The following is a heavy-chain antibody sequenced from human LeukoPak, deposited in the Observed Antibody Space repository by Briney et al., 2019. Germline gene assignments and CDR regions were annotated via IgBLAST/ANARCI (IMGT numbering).Heavy chain of an antibody. CDR1: GFTFNTYG. V-gene: IGHV3-23*01. J-gene: IGHJ5*01. D-gene: IGHD2-2*01. CDR3: AKDRHAPGRYCSSTTCFPFDS. Sequence: GGSLRLSWAASGFTFNTYGMSWVRQAPGKGLEWVSGISGSGGATYYADSVQGRFTLSRDDPHNTLYLQLNSLRAEDTAVYYCAKDRHAPGRYCSSTTCFPFDSWGQGTLVTVSS. CDR2: ISGSGGAT.